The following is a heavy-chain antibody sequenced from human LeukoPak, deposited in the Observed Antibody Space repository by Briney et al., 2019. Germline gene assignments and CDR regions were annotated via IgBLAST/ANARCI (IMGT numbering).Heavy chain of an antibody. CDR3: ARLRSCGGGSCYREDY. V-gene: IGHV4-39*01. J-gene: IGHJ4*02. CDR1: GGSISSSSYY. Sequence: SETLPLTCTVSGGSISSSSYYWGWIREPPGKGLAWIGSIYYSGSTYYNPSLKSRVTISVDTSKNQFSLKLSSVTAADTAVYYCARLRSCGGGSCYREDYWGQGTLVTVS. D-gene: IGHD2-15*01. CDR2: IYYSGST.